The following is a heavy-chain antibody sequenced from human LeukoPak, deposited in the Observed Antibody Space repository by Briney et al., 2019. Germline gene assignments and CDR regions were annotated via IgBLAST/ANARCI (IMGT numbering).Heavy chain of an antibody. J-gene: IGHJ4*02. V-gene: IGHV3-23*01. D-gene: IGHD1-26*01. CDR1: GFTFSSYD. Sequence: GGSLRLSCAASGFTFSSYDMSWVRQAPGKGLEWVSAISGSGGSTYYADSVKGRFTISRDNSKNTLYLQMNSLRAEDTAVYYCAKDQEWELLLSVPFDYWGQGILVTVSS. CDR2: ISGSGGST. CDR3: AKDQEWELLLSVPFDY.